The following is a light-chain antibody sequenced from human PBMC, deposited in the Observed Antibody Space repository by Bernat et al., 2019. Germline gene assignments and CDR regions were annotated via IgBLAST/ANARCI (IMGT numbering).Light chain of an antibody. CDR3: SSYAGGTSVL. V-gene: IGLV2-23*02. Sequence: QSALTQPASVSGSPGQSITISCTGSNSDVGPYDHVSWFQQHPGKAPKLIIYEVNERPSGISYRFSGSKSGNTASLTISGLLSEDEADYYCSSYAGGTSVLFGGGTKLTVL. CDR2: EVN. CDR1: NSDVGPYDH. J-gene: IGLJ2*01.